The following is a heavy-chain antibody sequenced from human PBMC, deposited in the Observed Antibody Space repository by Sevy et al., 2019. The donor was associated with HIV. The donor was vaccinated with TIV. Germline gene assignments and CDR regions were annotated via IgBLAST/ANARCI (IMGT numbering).Heavy chain of an antibody. CDR3: ARGGYSHWYFDL. V-gene: IGHV3-21*01. J-gene: IGHJ2*01. Sequence: GGSLRLSCAASGSTFGAYSMTWVRQAPGKGLEWVASISGGSSDMDYADAVKGRFTISRDNAKNILYLQMNSLRDEDTAVFYCARGGYSHWYFDLWGRRTLVTVSS. CDR2: ISGGSSDM. D-gene: IGHD2-15*01. CDR1: GSTFGAYS.